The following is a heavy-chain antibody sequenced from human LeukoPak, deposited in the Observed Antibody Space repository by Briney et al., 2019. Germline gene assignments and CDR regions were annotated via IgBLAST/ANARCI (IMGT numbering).Heavy chain of an antibody. D-gene: IGHD2-2*01. CDR1: GFTFDDYG. Sequence: AGGSLRLSCAASGFTFDDYGMSWVRQAPGKWLEWVSGINWNGGSTGYADSVKGRFTISRDNAKNSLYLQMNSLRAEDTALYYCARAALGYCSSTSCYGDYWGQGTLVTVSS. V-gene: IGHV3-20*04. CDR3: ARAALGYCSSTSCYGDY. J-gene: IGHJ4*02. CDR2: INWNGGST.